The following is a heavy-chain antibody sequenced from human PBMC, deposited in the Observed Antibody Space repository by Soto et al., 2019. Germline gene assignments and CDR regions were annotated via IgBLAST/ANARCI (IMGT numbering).Heavy chain of an antibody. CDR2: ISSSSSYI. Sequence: EVQLVESGGGLVKPGGSLRLYCAASGFTFSSYSMNWVRQAPGKGLEWVSSISSSSSYIYYADSVKGRFTISRDNAKNSLYLQMNSLRAEDTAVYYCARGGYCSSTSCYPYYYGMDVWGQGTTVTVSS. V-gene: IGHV3-21*01. CDR3: ARGGYCSSTSCYPYYYGMDV. J-gene: IGHJ6*02. D-gene: IGHD2-2*01. CDR1: GFTFSSYS.